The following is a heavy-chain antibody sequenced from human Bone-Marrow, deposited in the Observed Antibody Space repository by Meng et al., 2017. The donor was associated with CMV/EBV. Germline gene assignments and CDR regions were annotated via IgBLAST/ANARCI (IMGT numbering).Heavy chain of an antibody. CDR2: ISGSGADT. CDR3: TKGDPRQRAAAGVDY. D-gene: IGHD6-13*01. CDR1: AFPFNNYV. Sequence: GESLKISCAGSAFPFNNYVMHWVRQTPGKGVEWVSSISGSGADTYYADSVKGRSTISRDNANNALYLQMSSLRAEDTAVYYCTKGDPRQRAAAGVDYWGQGTLVTVSS. V-gene: IGHV3-23*01. J-gene: IGHJ4*02.